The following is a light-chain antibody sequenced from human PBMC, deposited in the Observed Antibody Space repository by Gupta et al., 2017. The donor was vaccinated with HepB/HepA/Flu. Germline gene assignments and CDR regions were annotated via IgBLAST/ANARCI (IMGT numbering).Light chain of an antibody. V-gene: IGKV3-11*01. CDR3: QQRSSWPPVIT. CDR2: DAS. CDR1: QSVSNY. Sequence: EIVLTQSPATLSLSPGERVTLSCRASQSVSNYLAWYQQNPGQAPRLLIYDASNRATGIPARFSGNGSGTDFTLTISSLGPEDFAVYYCQQRSSWPPVITFGQGTRLEIK. J-gene: IGKJ5*01.